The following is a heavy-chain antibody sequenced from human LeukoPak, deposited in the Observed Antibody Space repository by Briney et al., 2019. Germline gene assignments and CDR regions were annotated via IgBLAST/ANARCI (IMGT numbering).Heavy chain of an antibody. V-gene: IGHV1-2*02. Sequence: ASVKVSCKASGYSFTSFGMNWVRQAPGQGLEWMGWINPNSGGTNYAQKFQGRVTMTRDTSISTAYMELSRLRSDDTAVYYCARDGGSDYKNWFDPWGQGTLVTVSS. CDR3: ARDGGSDYKNWFDP. CDR2: INPNSGGT. J-gene: IGHJ5*02. D-gene: IGHD4-11*01. CDR1: GYSFTSFG.